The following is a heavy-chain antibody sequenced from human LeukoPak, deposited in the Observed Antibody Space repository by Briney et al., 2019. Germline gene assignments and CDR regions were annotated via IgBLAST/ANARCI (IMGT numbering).Heavy chain of an antibody. V-gene: IGHV4-38-2*02. CDR1: GYSISSGYY. CDR3: ARAETKMTTVTRTEFDP. Sequence: SETLSLTCIVSGYSISSGYYWGWIRQPPGKGLEWIGSIYHSGSIYYNPSLKSRVTISVDTSKNQFSLKLSSVTAADTAVYYCARAETKMTTVTRTEFDPWGQGTLVTVSS. D-gene: IGHD4-17*01. J-gene: IGHJ5*02. CDR2: IYHSGSI.